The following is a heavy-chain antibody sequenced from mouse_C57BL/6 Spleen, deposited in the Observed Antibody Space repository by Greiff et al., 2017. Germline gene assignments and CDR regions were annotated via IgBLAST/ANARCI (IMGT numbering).Heavy chain of an antibody. CDR1: GYAFSSYW. V-gene: IGHV1-80*01. D-gene: IGHD2-4*01. CDR2: IYPGDGDT. J-gene: IGHJ2*01. Sequence: VQLQQSGAELVKPGASVKISCKASGYAFSSYWMNWVKQRPGKGLEWIGQIYPGDGDTNYNGKFKGKATLTADKSSSTSYMQLSSLTSEDSAVYFCARCLYDYDEGFDYWGQGTTRTVSS. CDR3: ARCLYDYDEGFDY.